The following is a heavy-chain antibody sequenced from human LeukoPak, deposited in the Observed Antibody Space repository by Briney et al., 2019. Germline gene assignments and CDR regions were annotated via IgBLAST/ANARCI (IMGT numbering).Heavy chain of an antibody. Sequence: GGSLRLSCAGSGFTFSSYWMSWVRQAAGQGLEWVANIKQDGSEKYYVDSVKGRFTISRDNAKNSLYLQMNSLRAEDTALYYCARLGASSSGKYYFDYWGQGTLVTVSS. D-gene: IGHD3-22*01. J-gene: IGHJ4*02. CDR3: ARLGASSSGKYYFDY. CDR1: GFTFSSYW. V-gene: IGHV3-7*01. CDR2: IKQDGSEK.